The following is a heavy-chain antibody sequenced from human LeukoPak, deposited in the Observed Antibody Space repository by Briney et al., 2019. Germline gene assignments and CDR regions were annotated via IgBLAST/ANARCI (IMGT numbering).Heavy chain of an antibody. J-gene: IGHJ6*03. CDR2: ISSSTSTI. V-gene: IGHV3-48*01. CDR3: ARAGLGCSGGRCHSYYYYMDV. Sequence: GGSLRLSCAASGFTFSSYGMNWVRQAPGKGLEWVSYISSSTSTIYYTDSVKGRFTISRDNAKNSLYLQMHSLRAEDTAVYYCARAGLGCSGGRCHSYYYYMDVWGKGTTLTISS. D-gene: IGHD2-15*01. CDR1: GFTFSSYG.